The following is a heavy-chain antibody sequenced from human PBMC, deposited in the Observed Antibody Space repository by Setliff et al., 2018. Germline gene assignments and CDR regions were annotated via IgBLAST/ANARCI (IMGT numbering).Heavy chain of an antibody. Sequence: GGSLRLSCGASGFTYKNDWVSWVRQAQGKGPEWLASINPGGSETYYVDSARGRFTISRDNARNSLSLQMNSLRSDDTAVYYCLGAGTCSYWGQGTRVTVSS. J-gene: IGHJ4*02. CDR2: INPGGSET. D-gene: IGHD3-10*02. CDR3: LGAGTCSY. CDR1: GFTYKNDW. V-gene: IGHV3-7*01.